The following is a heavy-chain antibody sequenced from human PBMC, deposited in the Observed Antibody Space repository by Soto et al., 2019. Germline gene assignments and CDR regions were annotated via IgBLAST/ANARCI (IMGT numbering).Heavy chain of an antibody. CDR2: IYYSGST. J-gene: IGHJ4*02. CDR1: GGSNRSSRYY. CDR3: ARTTYYYDSSGSPGLG. Sequence: PSETLSLTCNVPGGSNRSSRYYWGRVRQPPGKGLEWIGSIYYSGSTYYNPSLKSRVTISVDTSKNQFSLKLSSVTAADTAVYYCARTTYYYDSSGSPGLGWGQGTLVTVSS. V-gene: IGHV4-39*01. D-gene: IGHD3-22*01.